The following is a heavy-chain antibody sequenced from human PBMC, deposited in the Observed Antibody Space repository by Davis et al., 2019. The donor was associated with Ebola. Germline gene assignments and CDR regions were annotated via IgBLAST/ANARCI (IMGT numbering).Heavy chain of an antibody. J-gene: IGHJ6*03. Sequence: GESLKISCAASGFTFDDYTMHWVRQAPGKGLEWVSLISWDGGSTYYADSVKGRFTISRDNSKNSLYLQMNSLRTEDTALYYCAKALTDNVLRFLEWLLSGKLYYYYYYMDVWGKGTTVTVSS. CDR3: AKALTDNVLRFLEWLLSGKLYYYYYYMDV. CDR2: ISWDGGST. V-gene: IGHV3-43*01. CDR1: GFTFDDYT. D-gene: IGHD3-3*01.